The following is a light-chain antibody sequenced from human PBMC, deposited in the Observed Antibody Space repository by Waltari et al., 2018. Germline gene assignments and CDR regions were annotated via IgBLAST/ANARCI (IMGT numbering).Light chain of an antibody. CDR2: DAS. CDR3: QQRSSWPYS. J-gene: IGKJ2*03. CDR1: QSVGRF. V-gene: IGKV3-11*01. Sequence: EIVLTQSPATLSLSPLEGATLSCRASQSVGRFLAWYQQKPGQAPRLPIYDASNRATGIPARFSASGSGTDFTLTLSSLEPEDFAVYYCQQRSSWPYSFGQGTKLEIK.